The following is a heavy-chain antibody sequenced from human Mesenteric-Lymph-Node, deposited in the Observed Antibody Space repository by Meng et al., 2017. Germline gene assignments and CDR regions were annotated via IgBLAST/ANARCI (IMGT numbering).Heavy chain of an antibody. J-gene: IGHJ3*02. CDR3: SREKSFYNYGWGSYRTDAFDI. D-gene: IGHD3-16*02. Sequence: GESLKISCTASGFTISGSDMSWFRQAPGTGLEWVGLIRRKDHGATTEDAASVKGRFTISRDDSAGVAYLQMSSLKTEDTAVYYCSREKSFYNYGWGSYRTDAFDIWGQGTMVTVSS. CDR1: GFTISGSD. V-gene: IGHV3-49*03. CDR2: IRRKDHGATT.